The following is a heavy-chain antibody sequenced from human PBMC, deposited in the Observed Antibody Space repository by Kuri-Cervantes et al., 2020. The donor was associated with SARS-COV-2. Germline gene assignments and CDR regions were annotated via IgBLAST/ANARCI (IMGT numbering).Heavy chain of an antibody. CDR1: GFTFSDYY. CDR2: ISSSSTI. J-gene: IGHJ4*02. Sequence: GGSLRLSCAASGFTFSDYYMNWVRQAPGKGLEWVSSISSSSTIYYADSVKGRFTISRDNSKNTLYLQMNSLRAEDSAVYCCAKALVVTMIVFDYWGQGTLVTVSS. D-gene: IGHD3-22*01. V-gene: IGHV3-69-1*01. CDR3: AKALVVTMIVFDY.